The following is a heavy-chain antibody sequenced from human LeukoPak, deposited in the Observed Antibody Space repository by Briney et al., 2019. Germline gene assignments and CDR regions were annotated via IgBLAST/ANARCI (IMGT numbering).Heavy chain of an antibody. CDR2: IIPIFGTA. V-gene: IGHV1-69*13. J-gene: IGHJ6*03. CDR3: ARSKTGTSYYYYYMDV. Sequence: SVKVSCKASGGTFISYAISWVRQAPGQGREWRGGIIPIFGTANYAQKFQGRVTITADESTSTAYMELSSLRSEDTAVYYCARSKTGTSYYYYYMDVWGKGTTVTVSS. CDR1: GGTFISYA. D-gene: IGHD1-7*01.